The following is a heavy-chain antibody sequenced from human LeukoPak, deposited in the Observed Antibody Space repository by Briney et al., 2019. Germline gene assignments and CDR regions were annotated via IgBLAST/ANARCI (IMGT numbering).Heavy chain of an antibody. V-gene: IGHV1-69*05. Sequence: SSVKVSCKASGGSFSTSGFSWVRQAPGQGLEWMGGVIPIYGTPSHAQKFQGRVTITTDESMSTAYMELSSLRSEDTAVYYCARDHWGIVENGYDYFYYDMDVWGQGTTVTVSS. CDR3: ARDHWGIVENGYDYFYYDMDV. J-gene: IGHJ6*02. CDR1: GGSFSTSG. D-gene: IGHD7-27*01. CDR2: VIPIYGTP.